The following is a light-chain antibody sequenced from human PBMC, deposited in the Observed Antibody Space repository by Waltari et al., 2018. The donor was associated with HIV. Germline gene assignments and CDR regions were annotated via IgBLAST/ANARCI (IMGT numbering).Light chain of an antibody. CDR1: SSNIANNY. Sequence: QSVLTQPPAVSAAPGQTVTISCSGSSSNIANNYVSWYQQLPGTAPKLLIYDKNRRSSGMPDRFSGSKSGTSATLAIAGLQTGDEADYYCGTWDTSLSAGVFGGGTKVTVL. CDR2: DKN. J-gene: IGLJ2*01. CDR3: GTWDTSLSAGV. V-gene: IGLV1-51*01.